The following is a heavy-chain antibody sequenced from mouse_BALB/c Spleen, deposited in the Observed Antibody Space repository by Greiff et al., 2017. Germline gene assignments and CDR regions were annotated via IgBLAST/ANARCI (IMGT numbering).Heavy chain of an antibody. CDR2: IYWDDDK. J-gene: IGHJ1*01. D-gene: IGHD1-2*01. V-gene: IGHV8-12*01. CDR1: GFSLSTSGMG. CDR3: ARSLLRLRYVDV. Sequence: QVTLKESGPGILQPSQTLSLTCSFSGFSLSTSGMGVSWIRQPSGKGLEWLAHIYWDDDKRYIPSLKSRHITSKDTSRNQVFLKITSVDTADTATYYCARSLLRLRYVDVGGAGTTVTVS.